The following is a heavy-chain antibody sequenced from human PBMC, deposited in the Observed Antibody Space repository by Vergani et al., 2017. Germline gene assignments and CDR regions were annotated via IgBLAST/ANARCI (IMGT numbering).Heavy chain of an antibody. J-gene: IGHJ5*02. V-gene: IGHV4-39*01. CDR3: ASSDYYDSSGRFDP. Sequence: QLQLQQSGPGLVKPSETLFLTCTVSADSISSGSYYWGWIRQPPGKSLEWIGSIYYSGLTYYNPSLKSRVAISVDTSKNQFSLKLSSVTAADTAVYYCASSDYYDSSGRFDPWGQGTLVSVSS. D-gene: IGHD3-22*01. CDR2: IYYSGLT. CDR1: ADSISSGSYY.